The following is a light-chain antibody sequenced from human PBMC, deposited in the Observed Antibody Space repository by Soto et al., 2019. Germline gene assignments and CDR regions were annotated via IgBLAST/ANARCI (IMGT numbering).Light chain of an antibody. CDR1: SVDVGGYNR. J-gene: IGLJ1*01. Sequence: QSSFTQPPSLSGSPEQSVTLSCTGTSVDVGGYNRVSWYQQPPGTAPKLVIYEVIHRPSGVPARFSGSKSGNTASLTISGLQAEDEADYYCYSYTSSSTYVFGTGTKVTVL. CDR2: EVI. V-gene: IGLV2-18*02. CDR3: YSYTSSSTYV.